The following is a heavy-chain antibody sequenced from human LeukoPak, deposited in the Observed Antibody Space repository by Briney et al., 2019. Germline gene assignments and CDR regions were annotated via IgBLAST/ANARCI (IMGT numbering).Heavy chain of an antibody. CDR2: IKEDGSEE. D-gene: IGHD2-2*01. V-gene: IGHV3-7*01. J-gene: IGHJ3*01. CDR3: ARPRDCSSISCYFPAFDV. CDR1: GVTFTTFW. Sequence: GGSLRLSCAASGVTFTTFWMTWGRQAPGKGLEWVANIKEDGSEEYYVDSVKGRFTISRDSAKNSLYLQMNSLRAEDTAVYYCARPRDCSSISCYFPAFDVSGHGTMVTVSS.